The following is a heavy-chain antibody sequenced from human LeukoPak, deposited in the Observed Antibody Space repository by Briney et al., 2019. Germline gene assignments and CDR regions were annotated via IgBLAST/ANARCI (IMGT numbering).Heavy chain of an antibody. J-gene: IGHJ4*02. CDR2: ISAYNGTT. CDR3: ARDLEAGTKWSLAFDY. CDR1: GYTFTSYG. V-gene: IGHV1-18*01. Sequence: GASVKVSCKASGYTFTSYGISWVRQAPGQGLEWMGWISAYNGTTNYAQKLQGRVTMTTDTSTSTAYMELRSLRSDDTAVYYCARDLEAGTKWSLAFDYWGQGTLVTVSS. D-gene: IGHD6-19*01.